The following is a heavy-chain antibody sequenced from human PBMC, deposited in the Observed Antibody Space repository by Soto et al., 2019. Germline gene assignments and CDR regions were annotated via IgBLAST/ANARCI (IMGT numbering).Heavy chain of an antibody. Sequence: PGGSLRLSCAASGFTFSSYAMSWVRQAPGKGLEWVSAISGSGGSTYYADSVKGRFTMTTDTSTSTAYMELRSLESDDTAVYYCARISQSDFWSGYYYFFDYWGQGTLVTVSS. V-gene: IGHV3-23*01. CDR1: GFTFSSYA. J-gene: IGHJ4*02. CDR2: ISGSGGST. D-gene: IGHD3-3*01. CDR3: ARISQSDFWSGYYYFFDY.